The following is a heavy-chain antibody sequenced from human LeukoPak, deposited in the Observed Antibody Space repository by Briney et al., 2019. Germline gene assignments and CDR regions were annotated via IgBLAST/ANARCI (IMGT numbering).Heavy chain of an antibody. CDR1: GVSISTYH. D-gene: IGHD3-22*01. V-gene: IGHV4-59*12. CDR3: AGVTMIVGYYFDY. J-gene: IGHJ4*02. Sequence: MSSETLSLTCTVSGVSISTYHWSWIRQPPGKGLEWIGYIYYSGSTNYNPSLKSRVTISVDTSKNQFSLKLSSVTAADTAVYYCAGVTMIVGYYFDYWGQGTLVTVSS. CDR2: IYYSGST.